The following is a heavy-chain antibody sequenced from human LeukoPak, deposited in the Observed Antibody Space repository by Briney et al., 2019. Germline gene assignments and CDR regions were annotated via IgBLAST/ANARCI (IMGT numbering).Heavy chain of an antibody. V-gene: IGHV3-74*01. CDR1: GFTFLKYW. CDR2: IYSHGAAT. CDR3: ARRGELWSGYPFDA. Sequence: PGGSLRLSCEATGFTFLKYWMHCVRQAPGKGLMWVSRIYSHGAATDYADSVKGRFTISRDNDKNTVYLQMDSLRTEDTAMYYCARRGELWSGYPFDAWGQGTLVSVSS. J-gene: IGHJ4*02. D-gene: IGHD3-3*01.